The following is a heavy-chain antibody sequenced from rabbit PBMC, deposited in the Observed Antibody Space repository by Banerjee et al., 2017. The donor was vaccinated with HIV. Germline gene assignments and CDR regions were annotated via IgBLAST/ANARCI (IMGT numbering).Heavy chain of an antibody. V-gene: IGHV1S43*01. CDR1: GIDFSSYYY. CDR2: IYTSSGST. Sequence: QQQLEESGGGLVKPGGTLTLTCKASGIDFSSYYYMCWVRQAPGKGLELIACIYTSSGSTWYASWVNGRFTISRSTSLNTVDLKMTSLTVADTATYFCARDLAGVIGWNFDLWGQGTLVTVS. D-gene: IGHD4-1*01. J-gene: IGHJ4*01. CDR3: ARDLAGVIGWNFDL.